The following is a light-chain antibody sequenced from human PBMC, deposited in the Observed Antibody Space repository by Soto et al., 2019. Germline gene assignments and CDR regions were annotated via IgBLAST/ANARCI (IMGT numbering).Light chain of an antibody. V-gene: IGLV2-14*01. J-gene: IGLJ1*01. CDR1: SSDVGGYNY. CDR2: DVS. CDR3: SSYTSSSTLSV. Sequence: QSALTQPASVSGSPGQSITISCTGTSSDVGGYNYVSWYQQHPGKAPKLMIYDVSNRPSGVSNRFSGSKSGNTASLTISGLQVEDEADDYCSSYTSSSTLSVFGTGTKLTVL.